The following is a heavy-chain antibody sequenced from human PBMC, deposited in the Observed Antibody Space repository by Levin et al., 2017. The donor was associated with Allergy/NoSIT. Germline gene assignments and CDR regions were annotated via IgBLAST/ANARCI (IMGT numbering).Heavy chain of an antibody. CDR2: INPNSGGT. CDR3: ARVVVAATNYYYYGMDV. J-gene: IGHJ6*02. Sequence: ASVKVSCKASGYTFTGYYMHWVRQAPGQGLEWMGWINPNSGGTNYAQKFQGRVTMTRDTSISTAYMELSRLRSDDTAVYYCARVVVAATNYYYYGMDVWGQGTTVTVSS. CDR1: GYTFTGYY. V-gene: IGHV1-2*02. D-gene: IGHD2-15*01.